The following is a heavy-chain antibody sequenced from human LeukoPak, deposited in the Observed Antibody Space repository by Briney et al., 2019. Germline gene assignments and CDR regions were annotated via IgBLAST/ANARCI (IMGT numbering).Heavy chain of an antibody. D-gene: IGHD3-16*02. CDR2: ISYDGSNK. J-gene: IGHJ4*02. CDR3: ARSLWSRKDFDY. V-gene: IGHV3-30*04. Sequence: GGSLRLSCAASGFTFSSYAMHWVRQAPGKGLEWVAVISYDGSNKYYADSVKGRFTISRDNSKNTLYLQMNSRRAEDTAVYYCARSLWSRKDFDYWGQGTLVTVSS. CDR1: GFTFSSYA.